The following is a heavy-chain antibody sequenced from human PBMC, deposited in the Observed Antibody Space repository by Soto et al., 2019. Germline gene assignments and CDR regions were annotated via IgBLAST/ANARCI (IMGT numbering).Heavy chain of an antibody. V-gene: IGHV5-51*01. CDR2: IYPGDSDM. CDR1: GYSFPNHW. CDR3: ARPKNRGPFDI. D-gene: IGHD3-10*01. J-gene: IGHJ3*02. Sequence: GESMKISCEGVGYSFPNHWIAWVRQRPDKGLEWMGTIYPGDSDMRYSPSFRGQVTISVDKSINTAYLQWSSLKASDTAMYYCARPKNRGPFDIWGQGTMVTVSS.